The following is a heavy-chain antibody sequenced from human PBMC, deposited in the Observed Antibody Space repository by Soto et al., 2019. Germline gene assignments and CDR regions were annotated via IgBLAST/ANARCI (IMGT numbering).Heavy chain of an antibody. CDR1: GFTFSDHY. CDR2: ISTSSSYT. V-gene: IGHV3-11*05. Sequence: QVQLVESGGGLVKPGGSLRLSCVASGFTFSDHYMTWIRQAPGKGLEWLSYISTSSSYTNYADSVKGRFTISRDNAMNSLYLQMNSLRANDPAVYYCARLRLTGYFDYWGQGTLVTVSS. J-gene: IGHJ4*02. CDR3: ARLRLTGYFDY.